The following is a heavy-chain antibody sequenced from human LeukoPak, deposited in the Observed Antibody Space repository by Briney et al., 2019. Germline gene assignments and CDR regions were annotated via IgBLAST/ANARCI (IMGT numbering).Heavy chain of an antibody. V-gene: IGHV3-30*18. D-gene: IGHD3-3*01. J-gene: IGHJ4*02. Sequence: GGSLRLSCAASGFTFSSYEMNWVRQAPGKGLEWVAVISYDGSNKYYADSVKGRFTISRDNSKNTLYLQMNSLRAEDTAVYYCAKVAYGRKYDFWSGYYSESDYWGQGTLVTVSS. CDR1: GFTFSSYE. CDR3: AKVAYGRKYDFWSGYYSESDY. CDR2: ISYDGSNK.